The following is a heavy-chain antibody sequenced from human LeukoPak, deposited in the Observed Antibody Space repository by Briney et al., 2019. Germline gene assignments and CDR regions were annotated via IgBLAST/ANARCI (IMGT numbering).Heavy chain of an antibody. CDR2: ISSSGSTI. V-gene: IGHV3-48*04. J-gene: IGHJ4*02. Sequence: GGSLRLSCAAPGFTFSSDAMTWVRQAPGKGLEWVSYISSSGSTIYYADSVKGRFTISRDNAKNSLYLQMNSLRAEDTAVYYCARDAGYSSGPTDYWGQGTLVTVSS. CDR3: ARDAGYSSGPTDY. D-gene: IGHD6-25*01. CDR1: GFTFSSDA.